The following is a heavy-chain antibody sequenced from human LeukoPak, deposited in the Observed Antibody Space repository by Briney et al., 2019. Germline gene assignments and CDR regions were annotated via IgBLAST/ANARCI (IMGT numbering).Heavy chain of an antibody. V-gene: IGHV3-20*04. Sequence: GGSLRLSCAASGFTFDDYGMGGVRQAPGKGREGGSAINWNSGSIVYADSVKGRFTISRDNAKNSLYLQMTNLRAEDTALYYCAKLPGVSAAGYFDYWGQGTLVTVSS. D-gene: IGHD6-13*01. J-gene: IGHJ4*02. CDR3: AKLPGVSAAGYFDY. CDR1: GFTFDDYG. CDR2: INWNSGSI.